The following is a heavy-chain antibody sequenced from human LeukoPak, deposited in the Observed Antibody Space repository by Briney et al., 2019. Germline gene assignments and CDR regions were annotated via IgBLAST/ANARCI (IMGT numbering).Heavy chain of an antibody. CDR3: AKGIAAAVIPFDY. CDR1: AFTFNNYA. CDR2: ISGSGGST. D-gene: IGHD6-13*01. J-gene: IGHJ4*02. V-gene: IGHV3-23*01. Sequence: GGSLRLSCAASAFTFNNYAMSWVRQAPGKGLEWVSAISGSGGSTYYADSVKGRFTISRDNSKNTLYLQMNSLRAEDTAVYYCAKGIAAAVIPFDYWGQGTLVTVSS.